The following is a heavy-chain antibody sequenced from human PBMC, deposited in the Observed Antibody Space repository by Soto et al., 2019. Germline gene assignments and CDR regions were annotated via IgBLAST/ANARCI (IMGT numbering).Heavy chain of an antibody. D-gene: IGHD3-3*01. V-gene: IGHV3-30-3*01. CDR3: ARGPDRPVWSGYYFSAGSGMDV. Sequence: GRSLRLSCAASGFTFSSYAMHWVRQAPGKGLEWVAVISYDGSNKYYADSVKGRFTISRDNSKNTLYLQMNSLRAEDTAVYYCARGPDRPVWSGYYFSAGSGMDVWGQGTTVTVSS. CDR2: ISYDGSNK. CDR1: GFTFSSYA. J-gene: IGHJ6*02.